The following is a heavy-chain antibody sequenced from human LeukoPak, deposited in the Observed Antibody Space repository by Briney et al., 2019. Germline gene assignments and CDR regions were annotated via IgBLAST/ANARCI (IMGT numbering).Heavy chain of an antibody. Sequence: PGGSLRLSCAASGFTFSSYAMSWVRQAPGKGLEWVSAISGSGGSTYYADSVKGRFTISRDNSKNTLYLQMNSLRAEDTAVYYCARGGSSWSDAGTFDIWGQGTMVTVSS. D-gene: IGHD6-13*01. CDR1: GFTFSSYA. V-gene: IGHV3-23*01. CDR2: ISGSGGST. J-gene: IGHJ3*02. CDR3: ARGGSSWSDAGTFDI.